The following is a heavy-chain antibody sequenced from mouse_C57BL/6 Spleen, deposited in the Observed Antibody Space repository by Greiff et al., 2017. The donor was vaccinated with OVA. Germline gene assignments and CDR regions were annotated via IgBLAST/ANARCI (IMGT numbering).Heavy chain of an antibody. D-gene: IGHD1-1*01. V-gene: IGHV1-80*01. CDR2: IYPGDGDT. CDR1: GYAFSSYW. Sequence: QVQLQQSGAELVKPGASVKISCKASGYAFSSYWMNWVKQRPGKGLEWIGQIYPGDGDTNYNGKFKGKATLTADKSSSTAYMQLSSLTSEDSAVYCCGRQGLENAMDYWGQGTSVTVSS. CDR3: GRQGLENAMDY. J-gene: IGHJ4*01.